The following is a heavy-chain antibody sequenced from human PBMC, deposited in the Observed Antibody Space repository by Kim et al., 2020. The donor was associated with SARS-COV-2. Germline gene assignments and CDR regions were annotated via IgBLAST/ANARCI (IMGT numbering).Heavy chain of an antibody. CDR2: INHSGST. J-gene: IGHJ4*02. Sequence: SETLSLTCAVYGGSFSGYYWSWIRQPPGKGLEWIGEINHSGSTNYNPSLKSRVTISVDTSKNQFSLKLSSVTAADTAVYYCARGRGYSYGEWSQKGSDYWGQGTLVTVSS. CDR1: GGSFSGYY. V-gene: IGHV4-34*01. D-gene: IGHD5-18*01. CDR3: ARGRGYSYGEWSQKGSDY.